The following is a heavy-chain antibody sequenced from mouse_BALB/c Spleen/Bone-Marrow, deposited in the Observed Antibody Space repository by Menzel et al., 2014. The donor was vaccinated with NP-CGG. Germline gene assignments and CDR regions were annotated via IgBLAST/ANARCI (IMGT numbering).Heavy chain of an antibody. CDR3: TRGEYGPLGGFDY. CDR1: GYSFTSYW. CDR2: IYPGNSDT. D-gene: IGHD2-10*02. J-gene: IGHJ2*01. Sequence: EVQLQESGTVLARPGASVKMSCKASGYSFTSYWMHWVKQRPGQGLEWIGAIYPGNSDTSYNQKSKGKAKLTAVTSASTAYMELSSLTNEDSAVYYCTRGEYGPLGGFDYWGQGTTLTVSS. V-gene: IGHV1-5*01.